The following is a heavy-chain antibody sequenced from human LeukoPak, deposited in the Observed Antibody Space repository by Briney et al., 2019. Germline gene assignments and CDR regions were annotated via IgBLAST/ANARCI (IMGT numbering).Heavy chain of an antibody. J-gene: IGHJ4*02. D-gene: IGHD6-13*01. CDR1: GFSFDKYT. V-gene: IGHV3-21*01. CDR2: ISGSGLYI. Sequence: GGSLRLSCAASGFSFDKYTMHWVRQGPGRGLEWVSSISGSGLYIFYGDSMKGRFTISRDNTKNSLFLQMNSLRAEDTSVYFCARGSFSSTWFERYFFDSWGQGTLVTVSA. CDR3: ARGSFSSTWFERYFFDS.